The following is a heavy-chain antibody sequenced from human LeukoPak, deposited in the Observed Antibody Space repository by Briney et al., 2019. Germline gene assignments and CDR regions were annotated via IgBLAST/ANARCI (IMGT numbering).Heavy chain of an antibody. Sequence: GGSLRLSCAASGFTFSSYAMSWVRQAPGKGLEWVSAISGSGGSTYYADSVKGRFTISRDNSKNTLYLQVNSLRAEDRAVYSCAKDRGCGDCRLGAFDIWGQGTMVTVSS. V-gene: IGHV3-23*01. D-gene: IGHD2-21*02. CDR2: ISGSGGST. J-gene: IGHJ3*02. CDR1: GFTFSSYA. CDR3: AKDRGCGDCRLGAFDI.